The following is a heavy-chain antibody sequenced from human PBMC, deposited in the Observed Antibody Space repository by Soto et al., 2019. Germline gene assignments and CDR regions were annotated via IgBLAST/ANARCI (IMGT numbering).Heavy chain of an antibody. D-gene: IGHD3-16*01. CDR1: GYTFTSYY. CDR3: ASVGQGGYYYYYMDV. J-gene: IGHJ6*03. CDR2: INPSGGST. Sequence: QVQLVQSGAEVKKPGASVKVSCKASGYTFTSYYMHWVRQAPGQGLEWMGIINPSGGSTSYAQKFQGRVTMTRDTSTSTVYMELSSLRSEDTAVYYCASVGQGGYYYYYMDVWGKGTTVTVSS. V-gene: IGHV1-46*03.